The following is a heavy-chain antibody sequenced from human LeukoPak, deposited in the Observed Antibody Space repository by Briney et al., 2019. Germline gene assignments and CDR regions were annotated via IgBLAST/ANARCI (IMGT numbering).Heavy chain of an antibody. J-gene: IGHJ6*02. Sequence: GGSLRLSCAASGFTFSSYGMHWVRQAPGKGLEWVAVISYDGSNKYYADSVKGRFTISRDNSKNTLYLQMNSLRAEDTAVYYCAKDNSHRGGGMDVWGQGTTVTVSS. D-gene: IGHD4-23*01. CDR2: ISYDGSNK. CDR3: AKDNSHRGGGMDV. V-gene: IGHV3-30*18. CDR1: GFTFSSYG.